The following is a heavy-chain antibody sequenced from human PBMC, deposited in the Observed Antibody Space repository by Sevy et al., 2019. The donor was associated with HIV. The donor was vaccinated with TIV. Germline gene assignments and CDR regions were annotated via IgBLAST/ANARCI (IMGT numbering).Heavy chain of an antibody. D-gene: IGHD3-16*01. J-gene: IGHJ6*02. V-gene: IGHV3-23*01. CDR2: ISGIGSST. Sequence: GGSLRLSCAASGFTFNTHAMNWVRQAPGKGLEWVSVISGIGSSTYYADSVKGRFTISRDNSKNTLYLQMNSLRAEDTAVYYCARVDSTFSYYYGMDVWGQGTTVTVSS. CDR1: GFTFNTHA. CDR3: ARVDSTFSYYYGMDV.